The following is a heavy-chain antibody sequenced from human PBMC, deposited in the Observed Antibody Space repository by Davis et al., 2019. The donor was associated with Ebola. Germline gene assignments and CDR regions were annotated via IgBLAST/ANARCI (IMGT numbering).Heavy chain of an antibody. CDR1: GGSISSGGYY. J-gene: IGHJ6*02. CDR2: INHSGST. V-gene: IGHV4-34*01. CDR3: ARGTVTTAAADV. Sequence: PSETLSLTCAISGGSISSGGYYWSWIRQPPGKGLEWIGEINHSGSTNYNPSLKSRVTISVDTSKNQFSLKLSSVTAADTAVYYCARGTVTTAAADVWGQGTTVTVSS. D-gene: IGHD4-17*01.